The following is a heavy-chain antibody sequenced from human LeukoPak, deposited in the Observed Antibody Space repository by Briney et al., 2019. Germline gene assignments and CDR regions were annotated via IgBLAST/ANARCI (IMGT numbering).Heavy chain of an antibody. CDR2: ISYDGSNK. J-gene: IGHJ4*02. D-gene: IGHD3-16*01. V-gene: IGHV3-30*04. CDR3: ARDYVWGSYKDY. CDR1: GFTFSSYA. Sequence: GRSLRLSCAASGFTFSSYAMHWVRQAPGKGLEWVAVISYDGSNKYYADSVKGRFTISRDNSKNTLYLQMNSLRAEDTAVYYCARDYVWGSYKDYWGQGTLVTVSS.